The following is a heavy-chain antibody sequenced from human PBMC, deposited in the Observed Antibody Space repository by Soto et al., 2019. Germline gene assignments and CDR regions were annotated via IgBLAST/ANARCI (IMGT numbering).Heavy chain of an antibody. CDR2: IAYDGSNE. V-gene: IGHV3-30*18. CDR3: AKMTTALGYYYHAMDV. D-gene: IGHD5-18*01. J-gene: IGHJ6*02. CDR1: GYTFSRYD. Sequence: QVQLVESGGGVVQPGGSLRLSCAASGYTFSRYDMHWVRQAPGKGLEWVAFIAYDGSNEYYADSVKGRFTIARDNSKNTLYLQMNSLRAEDTAVYYCAKMTTALGYYYHAMDVWGQGTTVSVSS.